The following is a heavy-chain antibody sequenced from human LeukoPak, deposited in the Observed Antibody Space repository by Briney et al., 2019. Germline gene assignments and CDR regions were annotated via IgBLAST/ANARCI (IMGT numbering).Heavy chain of an antibody. Sequence: GRSLRLSCAASGFTFDDYAMHWVRQAPGKGLEWVSGISWNSGNIGYADSVKGRFTISRDNAKNSLYLQMNSLRAEDTALYYCAKGHREYYSSGWGTFDYWGQGTLVTVSS. D-gene: IGHD6-19*01. V-gene: IGHV3-9*01. CDR2: ISWNSGNI. CDR3: AKGHREYYSSGWGTFDY. J-gene: IGHJ4*02. CDR1: GFTFDDYA.